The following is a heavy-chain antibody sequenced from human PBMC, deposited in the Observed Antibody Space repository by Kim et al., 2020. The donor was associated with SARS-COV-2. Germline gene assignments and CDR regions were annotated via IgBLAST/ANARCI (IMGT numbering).Heavy chain of an antibody. CDR3: ARDLRGEMATMKAFDY. CDR2: ISSSSSYI. V-gene: IGHV3-21*01. J-gene: IGHJ4*02. CDR1: GFTFSSYS. D-gene: IGHD3-16*01. Sequence: GGSLRLSCAASGFTFSSYSMNWVRQAPGKGLEWVSSISSSSSYIYYADSVKGRFTISRDNAKNSLYLQMNSLRAEDTAVYYCARDLRGEMATMKAFDYWGQGTLVTVSS.